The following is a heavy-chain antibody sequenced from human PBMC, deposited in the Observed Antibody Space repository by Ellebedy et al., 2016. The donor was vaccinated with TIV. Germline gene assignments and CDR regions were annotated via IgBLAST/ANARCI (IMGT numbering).Heavy chain of an antibody. Sequence: GESLKISXAASGFSFKLYAMAWVRQAPGKGLEWVAAMSYDGGISYYADSVKGRFTISRDNSKNTLYLQMNTLRAEDTAVYFCAKDVLTGRDGLRGYTDYWGQGTLVTVSS. CDR2: MSYDGGIS. J-gene: IGHJ4*02. CDR3: AKDVLTGRDGLRGYTDY. D-gene: IGHD1-20*01. CDR1: GFSFKLYA. V-gene: IGHV3-33*06.